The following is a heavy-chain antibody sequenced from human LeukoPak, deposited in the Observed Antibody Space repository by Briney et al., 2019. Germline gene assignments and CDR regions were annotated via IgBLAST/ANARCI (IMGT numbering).Heavy chain of an antibody. J-gene: IGHJ3*02. CDR3: ARESRDLGAFDI. D-gene: IGHD2-21*02. CDR1: GFTFSSYS. Sequence: PGGSLRLSCAASGFTFSSYSMNWVRQAPGKGLEWVSYISSSSSTIYYADSVKGRFTISRDNAKNTLYLQMNSLRAEDTAVYYCARESRDLGAFDIWGQGTMVTVSS. CDR2: ISSSSSTI. V-gene: IGHV3-48*04.